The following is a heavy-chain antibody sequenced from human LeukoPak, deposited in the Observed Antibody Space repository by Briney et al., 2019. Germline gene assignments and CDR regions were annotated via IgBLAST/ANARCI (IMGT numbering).Heavy chain of an antibody. V-gene: IGHV1-2*02. CDR1: GYTFTGYY. J-gene: IGHJ6*03. CDR2: INPNSGDI. D-gene: IGHD2-21*01. Sequence: GASVKVTCKASGYTFTGYYMDWVRQAPGQGLEWMGWINPNSGDINYAQKFQGRVTVTRDTSISTAYMELSGLTSDDTAVYYCARMAYQFGDYFYYMNVWGTGTTVTVSS. CDR3: ARMAYQFGDYFYYMNV.